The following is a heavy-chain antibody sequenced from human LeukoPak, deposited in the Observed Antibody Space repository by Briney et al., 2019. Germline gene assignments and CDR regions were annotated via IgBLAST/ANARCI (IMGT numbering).Heavy chain of an antibody. CDR2: IYYSGST. J-gene: IGHJ6*02. CDR1: GGSISSYY. D-gene: IGHD2-8*02. CDR3: ARSRGIGPVLRHEPGMDV. V-gene: IGHV4-59*01. Sequence: PSETLSLTCTVSGGSISSYYWSWIRQPPGKGLEWIGYIYYSGSTNYNPSLKSRVTISVDTSKNQFSLKLSSVTAADTAVYYCARSRGIGPVLRHEPGMDVWGQGTTVTVSS.